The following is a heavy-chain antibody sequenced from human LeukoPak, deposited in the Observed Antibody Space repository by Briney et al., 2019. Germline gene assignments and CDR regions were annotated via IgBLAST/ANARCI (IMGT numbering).Heavy chain of an antibody. D-gene: IGHD3-10*01. Sequence: SETLSLTCTVSGGSISSYYWSWIRQPPGKGLEWIGYIYYSGSTYYNPSLKSRVTTSVDTSKNQFSLKLSSVTAADTAVYYCASDYYGSGSYYRLDYWGQGILVTVSS. V-gene: IGHV4-59*08. J-gene: IGHJ4*02. CDR3: ASDYYGSGSYYRLDY. CDR2: IYYSGST. CDR1: GGSISSYY.